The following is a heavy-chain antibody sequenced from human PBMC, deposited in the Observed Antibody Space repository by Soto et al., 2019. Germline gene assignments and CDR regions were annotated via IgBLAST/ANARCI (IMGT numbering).Heavy chain of an antibody. CDR1: GGSLSGYY. V-gene: IGHV4-34*01. J-gene: IGHJ4*02. Sequence: XETLSLTCTVYGGSLSGYYWSWIRQPPGKGLEWIGEINHRGSTNYNPSLKSRVTISVDTSKNEFSLKLSSVTAADTAVYYCARLTYSGTLFDYWVQGTLVTVSS. D-gene: IGHD1-26*01. CDR2: INHRGST. CDR3: ARLTYSGTLFDY.